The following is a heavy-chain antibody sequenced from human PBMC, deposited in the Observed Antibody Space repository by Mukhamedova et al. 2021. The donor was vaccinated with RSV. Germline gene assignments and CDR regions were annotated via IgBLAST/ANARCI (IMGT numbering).Heavy chain of an antibody. CDR3: ARFPPTYCSGGSCFSGYIDY. Sequence: SSGINAEYMGSVKGRFTISRDDSKNTLYLQMNSLRAEDTAVYYCARFPPTYCSGGSCFSGYIDYWGQGTLVTVSS. J-gene: IGHJ4*02. D-gene: IGHD2-15*01. CDR2: SSGINA. V-gene: IGHV3-53*01.